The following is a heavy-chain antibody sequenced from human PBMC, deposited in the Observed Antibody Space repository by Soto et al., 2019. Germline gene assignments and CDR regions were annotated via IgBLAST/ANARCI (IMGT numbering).Heavy chain of an antibody. Sequence: SETLSLTCSVSGGSVSSGNYYWNWIRQPPGGGLEWIGYIYHSGSINYDPSLKSRVTISVDTSKNQLSLRVTSLTAADTAVYYCARDTSHGVTIGGLDSWGQGTLVTVSS. J-gene: IGHJ4*02. CDR2: IYHSGSI. CDR1: GGSVSSGNYY. CDR3: ARDTSHGVTIGGLDS. V-gene: IGHV4-61*01. D-gene: IGHD3-16*01.